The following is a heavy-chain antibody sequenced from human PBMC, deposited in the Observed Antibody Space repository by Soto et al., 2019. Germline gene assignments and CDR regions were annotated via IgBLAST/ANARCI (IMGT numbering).Heavy chain of an antibody. CDR1: GYTFTSYG. CDR2: ISAYNGNT. D-gene: IGHD3-10*01. Sequence: ASVKVSCKASGYTFTSYGISWVRQAPGQGLEWMGWISAYNGNTNYAQKLQGRVTMTTDTSTSTAYMELRSLRSDDTAVYYCARDPLNYYGSGSYYSGAGYFAYWGQGTLVTVSS. CDR3: ARDPLNYYGSGSYYSGAGYFAY. V-gene: IGHV1-18*01. J-gene: IGHJ4*02.